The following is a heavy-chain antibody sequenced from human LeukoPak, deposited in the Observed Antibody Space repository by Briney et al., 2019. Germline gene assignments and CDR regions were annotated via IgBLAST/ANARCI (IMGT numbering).Heavy chain of an antibody. CDR3: AKRAAVSGIVGPFDY. V-gene: IGHV3-23*01. Sequence: GGSLRLSCAVSGFSFSSFALSWVRQAPGKGLEWVSSISRSTETTLYADSVKGRFTISRDNSKNTGFSQMNNLRAEDTAVYYCAKRAAVSGIVGPFDYWGQGTLVTASS. J-gene: IGHJ4*02. D-gene: IGHD6-19*01. CDR2: ISRSTETT. CDR1: GFSFSSFA.